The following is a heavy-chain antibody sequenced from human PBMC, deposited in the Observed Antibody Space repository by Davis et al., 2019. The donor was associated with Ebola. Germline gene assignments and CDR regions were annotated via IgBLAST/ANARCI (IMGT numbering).Heavy chain of an antibody. Sequence: ASVKVSCKASGYTFNTYGISWVRLAPGQGLEWMGWISGFNGNTNYAQKFQGRATMTTDTSTSTAYMELRSLRSDDTAVYYCARDLGSGSEPFDYWGRGTLVTVSS. CDR2: ISGFNGNT. J-gene: IGHJ4*02. CDR1: GYTFNTYG. V-gene: IGHV1-18*01. D-gene: IGHD3-10*01. CDR3: ARDLGSGSEPFDY.